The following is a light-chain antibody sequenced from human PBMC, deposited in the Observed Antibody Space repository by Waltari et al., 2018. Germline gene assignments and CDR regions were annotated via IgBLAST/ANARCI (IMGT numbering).Light chain of an antibody. Sequence: EIVLTQSPATLSLSPGKRATLSCRASQSINNYLAWYHQQPGQAPRLLIFDASNRATGVPARFSGSGSGTDFTLTISSLEPEDLGVYYCQQRGNWPITFGQGTRLEI. CDR1: QSINNY. V-gene: IGKV3-11*01. J-gene: IGKJ5*01. CDR2: DAS. CDR3: QQRGNWPIT.